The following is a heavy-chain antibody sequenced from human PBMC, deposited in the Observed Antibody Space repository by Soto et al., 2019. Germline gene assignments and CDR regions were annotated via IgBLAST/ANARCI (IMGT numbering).Heavy chain of an antibody. CDR3: ARTTAVPNTLRSRYFFDY. V-gene: IGHV4-34*01. J-gene: IGHJ4*02. D-gene: IGHD4-17*01. Sequence: PSETLSLTCALYGGSFDGYYWSWIRQSPGKGLEWIGEIHHSGSTKYNPSLKSRVTISVDLSKNQFSLRLSSVTTADTALYYCARTTAVPNTLRSRYFFDYWGQGTLVTVSS. CDR1: GGSFDGYY. CDR2: IHHSGST.